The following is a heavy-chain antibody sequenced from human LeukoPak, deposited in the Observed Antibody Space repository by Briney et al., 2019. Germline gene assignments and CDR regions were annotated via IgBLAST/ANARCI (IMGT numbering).Heavy chain of an antibody. D-gene: IGHD3-22*01. Sequence: SETLSLTCAVYGGSFSGYYWSWIRQPPGKGLEWNGEINHSGSTNYNPSLKSRVTISVDTSKNQFSLKLSSVAAADTAVYYCARGVARTYYSDTSGYAAADYWGQGTLVTVSS. J-gene: IGHJ4*02. V-gene: IGHV4-34*01. CDR1: GGSFSGYY. CDR2: INHSGST. CDR3: ARGVARTYYSDTSGYAAADY.